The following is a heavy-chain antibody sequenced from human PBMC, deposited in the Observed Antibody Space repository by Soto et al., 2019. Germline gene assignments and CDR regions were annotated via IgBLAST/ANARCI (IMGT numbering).Heavy chain of an antibody. Sequence: PSETLSLTCTVSGGSISSGDYYWSWIRQPPGKGLEWIGYIYYSGSTYYNPSLKSRVTISVDTSKNQFSLKLSSVTAADTAVYYCARDYGRGEYSSSSDPYYYYGMDVWGQGTTVTVSS. J-gene: IGHJ6*02. CDR1: GGSISSGDYY. D-gene: IGHD6-6*01. CDR2: IYYSGST. CDR3: ARDYGRGEYSSSSDPYYYYGMDV. V-gene: IGHV4-30-4*01.